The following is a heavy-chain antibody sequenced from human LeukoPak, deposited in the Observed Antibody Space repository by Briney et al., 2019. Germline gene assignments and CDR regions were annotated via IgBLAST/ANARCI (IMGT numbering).Heavy chain of an antibody. CDR1: GFTFSSHW. J-gene: IGHJ4*02. CDR3: ARGGWYYFDY. D-gene: IGHD3-22*01. Sequence: GGSLRLSCAASGFTFSSHWMSWVRQAPGKGLEWVACIKQDGSDIYYVDSVKGRFTISRDNAKNPLYLQMNSLRAEDTAVYYCARGGWYYFDYWGQGTLVTVPS. V-gene: IGHV3-7*04. CDR2: IKQDGSDI.